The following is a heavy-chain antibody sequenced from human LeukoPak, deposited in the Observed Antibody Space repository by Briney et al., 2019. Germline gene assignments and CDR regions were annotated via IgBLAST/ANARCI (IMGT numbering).Heavy chain of an antibody. D-gene: IGHD5-24*01. CDR2: INEDGSEK. CDR1: GFTFSNYW. CDR3: ARGRDGYNY. J-gene: IGHJ4*02. Sequence: GGSLRLSCTASGFTFSNYWMMWVRQAPGKGLEWVANINEDGSEKYYADSVEGRFTISRDNAKNSLDLQMNSLRADDTAIYYCARGRDGYNYWGQGTLVTVSS. V-gene: IGHV3-7*01.